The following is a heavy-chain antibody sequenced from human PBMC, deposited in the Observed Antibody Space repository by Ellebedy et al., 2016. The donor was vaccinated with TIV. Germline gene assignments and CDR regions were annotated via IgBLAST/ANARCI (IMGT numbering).Heavy chain of an antibody. CDR1: GGTFSSYA. CDR2: IIPIFGTA. Sequence: ASVKVSCKASGGTFSSYAISWVRQAPGQGLEWMGGIIPIFGTANYAQKFQGRVTITADESTSTAYMELSSLRSEDTAVYYCARDISQGIDYDSSGYYEVYAFDIWGQGTMVTVSS. J-gene: IGHJ3*02. CDR3: ARDISQGIDYDSSGYYEVYAFDI. D-gene: IGHD3-22*01. V-gene: IGHV1-69*13.